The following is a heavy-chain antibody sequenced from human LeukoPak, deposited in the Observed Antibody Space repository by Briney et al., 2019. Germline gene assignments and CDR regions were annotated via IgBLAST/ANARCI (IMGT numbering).Heavy chain of an antibody. CDR3: ARDRARTCYYDSSGYYVGSAFDI. CDR2: IKQDGSEK. CDR1: GFTLSSYW. D-gene: IGHD3-22*01. Sequence: GGSLRLSCAASGFTLSSYWMSWVRQAPGKGLEWVADIKQDGSEKYYVDSVKGRFAISRDNAKNSLYLQMNSLRAEDTAVYYCARDRARTCYYDSSGYYVGSAFDIWGQGTMVTVSS. J-gene: IGHJ3*02. V-gene: IGHV3-7*01.